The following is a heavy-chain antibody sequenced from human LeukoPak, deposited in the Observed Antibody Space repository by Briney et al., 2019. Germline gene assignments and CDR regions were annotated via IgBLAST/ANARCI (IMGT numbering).Heavy chain of an antibody. V-gene: IGHV1-2*02. J-gene: IGHJ1*01. CDR2: INHNSGGT. CDR1: GYTFTGYY. Sequence: ASVKVSCKASGYTFTGYYMHWVRQAPGQGLEWMGWINHNSGGTNYAQKFQGRVTMTRDTSISTAYMELSRLRSDDTAVYSCAKAPTEYSQTWGPGNLVTVSS. CDR3: AKAPTEYSQT.